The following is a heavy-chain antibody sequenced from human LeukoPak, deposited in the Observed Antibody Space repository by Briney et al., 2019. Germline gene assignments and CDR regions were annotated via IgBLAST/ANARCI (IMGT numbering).Heavy chain of an antibody. CDR3: ARAYSSSWYDAFDL. J-gene: IGHJ3*01. V-gene: IGHV3-7*01. Sequence: GGSLGLSCAASGFTFSDYWMSWVRQAPGKGLEWVANIKEDGSEKYYVDSVKGRFTISRDNAKNSLYLQMNSLRAEDTAVYYCARAYSSSWYDAFDLWGQGTMVTVSS. CDR1: GFTFSDYW. CDR2: IKEDGSEK. D-gene: IGHD6-13*01.